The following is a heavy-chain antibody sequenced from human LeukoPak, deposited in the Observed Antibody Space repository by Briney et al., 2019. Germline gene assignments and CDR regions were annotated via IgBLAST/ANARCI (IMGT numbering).Heavy chain of an antibody. CDR1: GFTFSNYY. Sequence: ASVKVSCKASGFTFSNYYPHWVRQAPGQGLEWMGWINPNSGGTKCAQKFQGRVTMTRDTSISTAYMGLSRLRSDDTAVYYCAKGRVVAGTKSLTYNWFDPWGQGTLVTVSS. D-gene: IGHD6-19*01. J-gene: IGHJ5*02. CDR3: AKGRVVAGTKSLTYNWFDP. CDR2: INPNSGGT. V-gene: IGHV1-2*02.